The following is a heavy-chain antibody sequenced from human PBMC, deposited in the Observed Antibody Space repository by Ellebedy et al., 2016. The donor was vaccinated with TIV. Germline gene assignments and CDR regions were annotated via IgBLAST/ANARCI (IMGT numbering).Heavy chain of an antibody. J-gene: IGHJ4*02. D-gene: IGHD6-13*01. CDR1: GFTFSDYA. V-gene: IGHV3-23*01. CDR3: SKAQQLVPGGIDY. Sequence: GESLKISCAASGFTFSDYAINWVRQDPGKGLEWVSAIRGSAATTYYADSVKGRFTVSRDTSKNTLYLQMNSLRAEDTAVYYCSKAQQLVPGGIDYWGQGTLVTVSS. CDR2: IRGSAATT.